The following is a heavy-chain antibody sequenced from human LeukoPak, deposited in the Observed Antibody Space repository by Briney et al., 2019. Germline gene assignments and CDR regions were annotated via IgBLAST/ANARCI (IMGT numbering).Heavy chain of an antibody. CDR2: ISGSGDNT. J-gene: IGHJ4*02. Sequence: GGSLRLSCATSGFTFSNYAMGWVRQTPGKGLEWISDISGSGDNTYYVHSVKGRLTISRDNSKNTLYLQMNSLRAEDTAVYYCAKGTTLRVVDPNRISPSEYWGQETRDSVSS. V-gene: IGHV3-23*01. CDR3: AKGTTLRVVDPNRISPSEY. D-gene: IGHD2-15*01. CDR1: GFTFSNYA.